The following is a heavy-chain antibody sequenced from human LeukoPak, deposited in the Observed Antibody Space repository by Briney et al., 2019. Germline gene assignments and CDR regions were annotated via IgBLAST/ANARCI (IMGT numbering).Heavy chain of an antibody. CDR2: IKQDGSEK. CDR1: GFTFSSYW. Sequence: GGSLRLSCAASGFTFSSYWMSWVRQAPGKGLEWVANIKQDGSEKYYVDSVKGRFTISRDNAKNSLYLQMNSLRAENTAVYYCAGGGFYYYDSSGYYGFDPWGQGTLVTVSS. J-gene: IGHJ5*02. V-gene: IGHV3-7*01. D-gene: IGHD3-22*01. CDR3: AGGGFYYYDSSGYYGFDP.